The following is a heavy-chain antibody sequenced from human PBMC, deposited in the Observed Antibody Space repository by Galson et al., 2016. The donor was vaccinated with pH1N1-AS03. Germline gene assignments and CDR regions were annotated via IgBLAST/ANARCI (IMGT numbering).Heavy chain of an antibody. Sequence: SLRLSCAASGFTFSSYAMHWVRQAPGKGLEWVAVVSYDGSNKYYADSVKGRFTISRDNSKNTLYLQMNSLRAEDTAVYYCARAMYTCGWYGMDVWGQGTTVTVSS. V-gene: IGHV3-30*01. D-gene: IGHD6-19*01. CDR2: VSYDGSNK. CDR1: GFTFSSYA. CDR3: ARAMYTCGWYGMDV. J-gene: IGHJ6*02.